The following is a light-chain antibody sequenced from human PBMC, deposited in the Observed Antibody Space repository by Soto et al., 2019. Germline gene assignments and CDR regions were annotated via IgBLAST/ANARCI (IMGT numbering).Light chain of an antibody. J-gene: IGLJ1*01. V-gene: IGLV2-14*03. CDR2: DVT. CDR3: SSYTTSNTRQIV. Sequence: QSVLTQPASVSGSPGQSITISCTGTSSDVGGYNYVSWYQHHPGKAPKLIIYDVTNRPSGVSNPFSGSKSGNTASLTISGLQPADEAEYYCSSYTTSNTRQIVFGTGTKLTVL. CDR1: SSDVGGYNY.